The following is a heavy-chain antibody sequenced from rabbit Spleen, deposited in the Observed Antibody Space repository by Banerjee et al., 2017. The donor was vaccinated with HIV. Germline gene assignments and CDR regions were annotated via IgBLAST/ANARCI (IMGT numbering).Heavy chain of an antibody. D-gene: IGHD6-1*01. J-gene: IGHJ6*01. CDR3: ARGIGYGYAGDAYPPYAMDL. CDR1: GFSFSDRDV. Sequence: QEQLVESGGGLVQPEGSLTLTCKASGFSFSDRDVMCWVRQAPGKGLEWIACINAATGKPVYATWASGRFTISRTSSTTVTLRMTSLTAADRATYFCARGIGYGYAGDAYPPYAMDLWGQGTLVTVS. CDR2: INAATGKP. V-gene: IGHV1S45*01.